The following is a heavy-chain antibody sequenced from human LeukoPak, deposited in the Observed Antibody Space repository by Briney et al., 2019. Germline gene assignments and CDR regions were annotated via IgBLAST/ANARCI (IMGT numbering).Heavy chain of an antibody. CDR3: VRVGSIAARRPLYGMDV. Sequence: PSQTLPLTCAVSGGSISSDDYSWRCIRQPPGKGLEWIGYIYHSGSTYYNPSLKSRVTISVDRSKNQFSLKLSSVTAADTAVYYCVRVGSIAARRPLYGMDVWGQGTTVTVSS. CDR2: IYHSGST. J-gene: IGHJ6*02. V-gene: IGHV4-30-2*01. D-gene: IGHD6-6*01. CDR1: GGSISSDDYS.